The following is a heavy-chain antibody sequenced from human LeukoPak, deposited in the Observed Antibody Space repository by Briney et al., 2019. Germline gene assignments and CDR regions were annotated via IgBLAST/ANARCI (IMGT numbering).Heavy chain of an antibody. V-gene: IGHV1-69*04. D-gene: IGHD5-12*01. CDR1: GYTFTGYY. Sequence: SVKVSCKASGYTFTGYYMHWVRQAPGQGLEWMGRIIPILGIANYAQKFQGRVTITADKSTSTAYMELSSLRSEDTAVYYCARDRRGSGYSGYAFYYGMDVWGQGTTVTVSS. CDR2: IIPILGIA. J-gene: IGHJ6*02. CDR3: ARDRRGSGYSGYAFYYGMDV.